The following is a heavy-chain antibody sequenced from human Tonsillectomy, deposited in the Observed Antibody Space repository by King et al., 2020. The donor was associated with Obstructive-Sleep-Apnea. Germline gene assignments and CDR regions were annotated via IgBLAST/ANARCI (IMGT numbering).Heavy chain of an antibody. CDR1: GYTLTTYT. CDR3: AREGLGYCSGGSCQFYYGMDV. J-gene: IGHJ6*02. D-gene: IGHD2-15*01. V-gene: IGHV7-4-1*02. Sequence: QLVQSGSELKKPGASVKVSCKASGYTLTTYTMNWVRQAPGQGLEWMGWINTKTGNPMYAQGFTGRFVFSLDPSVSTAYLQINSLQAGDTAVYFCAREGLGYCSGGSCQFYYGMDVWGQGTTVTVSS. CDR2: INTKTGNP.